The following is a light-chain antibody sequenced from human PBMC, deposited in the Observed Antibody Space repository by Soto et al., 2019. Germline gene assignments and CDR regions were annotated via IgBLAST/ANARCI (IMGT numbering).Light chain of an antibody. Sequence: QPVLTQPPSASGTPGQRVTISCSGSSSNIGSNYVYWYQQLPGTAPKLLIYRNNQWPSGVPDRFSGSKSGTSASLAISGLRSEDEADYYCAAWDDSLSGSYVFGTGTKVTVL. J-gene: IGLJ1*01. CDR1: SSNIGSNY. CDR2: RNN. V-gene: IGLV1-47*01. CDR3: AAWDDSLSGSYV.